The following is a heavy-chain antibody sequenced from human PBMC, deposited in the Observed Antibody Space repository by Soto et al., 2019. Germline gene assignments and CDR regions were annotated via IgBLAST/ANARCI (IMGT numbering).Heavy chain of an antibody. CDR1: GGTFSSYA. V-gene: IGHV1-69*13. D-gene: IGHD2-15*01. Sequence: ASVKVSCKASGGTFSSYAISWVRQAPGQGLEWMGGIIPIFGTANYAQKFQGRVTITADESTSTAHMELSSLRSEDTAVYYCARDRRDTRGFDYWGQGTLVTVSS. CDR2: IIPIFGTA. CDR3: ARDRRDTRGFDY. J-gene: IGHJ4*02.